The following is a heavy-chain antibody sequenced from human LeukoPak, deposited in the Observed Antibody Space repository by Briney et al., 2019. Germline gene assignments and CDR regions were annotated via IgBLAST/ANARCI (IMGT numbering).Heavy chain of an antibody. V-gene: IGHV3-9*01. CDR3: GRFGDEAAVDY. Sequence: GRSMRLSCAASGFTFDDYAMHWVRQAPGKGLEWVSGISWNSGSIGYADSVKGRFTISRDNAKNLLYLQMNSLRAEDTAVYYCGRFGDEAAVDYWGQGTLVTVSS. J-gene: IGHJ4*02. CDR1: GFTFDDYA. D-gene: IGHD3-10*01. CDR2: ISWNSGSI.